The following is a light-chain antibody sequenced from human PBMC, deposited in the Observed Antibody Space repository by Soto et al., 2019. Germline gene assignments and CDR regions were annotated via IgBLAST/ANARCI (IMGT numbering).Light chain of an antibody. Sequence: QSALTQPASVSGSPGQSITISCTGTSSDVGGYNYVSWYQQHPGKAPKLMIYDVSNRPSGVSNRFSGSKSGNTASLTISGLQAEDEADYYCSSYTSSSPPVVFGGWTKLPVL. CDR2: DVS. J-gene: IGLJ2*01. CDR3: SSYTSSSPPVV. V-gene: IGLV2-14*01. CDR1: SSDVGGYNY.